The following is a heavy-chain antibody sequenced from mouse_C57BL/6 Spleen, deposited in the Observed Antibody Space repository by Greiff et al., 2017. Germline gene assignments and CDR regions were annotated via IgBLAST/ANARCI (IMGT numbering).Heavy chain of an antibody. V-gene: IGHV1-81*01. Sequence: VKLQQSGAELARPGASVKLSCKASGYTFTSYGISWVKQRTGQGLEWIGEIYPRSGNTYYNEKFKGKATLTADKSSSTAYMELRSLTSEDSAVYFCARGNSPEAMDYWGQGTSVTVSS. CDR1: GYTFTSYG. J-gene: IGHJ4*01. CDR3: ARGNSPEAMDY. D-gene: IGHD2-1*01. CDR2: IYPRSGNT.